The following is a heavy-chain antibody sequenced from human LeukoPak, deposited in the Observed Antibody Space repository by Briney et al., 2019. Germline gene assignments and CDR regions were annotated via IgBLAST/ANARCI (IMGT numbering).Heavy chain of an antibody. D-gene: IGHD3-9*01. CDR2: INPNSGGT. V-gene: IGHV1-2*02. Sequence: ASVKVSCEASGYTFTGYCMHWVRQAPGQGLEWMGWINPNSGGTNYAQKFQGRVTMTRDTSISTAYMELSRLRSDDTAVYYCARVRYFDWLALGYWGQGTLVTVSS. CDR3: ARVRYFDWLALGY. CDR1: GYTFTGYC. J-gene: IGHJ4*02.